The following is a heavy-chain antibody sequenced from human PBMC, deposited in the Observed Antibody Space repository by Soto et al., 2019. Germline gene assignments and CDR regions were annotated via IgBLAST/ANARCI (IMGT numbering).Heavy chain of an antibody. CDR3: AKGPGPGQWLATGSYYFAY. CDR1: GFTFSSDA. CDR2: ISASGGST. D-gene: IGHD6-19*01. V-gene: IGHV3-23*01. J-gene: IGHJ4*01. Sequence: PGGSLRLSCAASGFTFSSDAMSCVRQAPGKGLEWVSGISASGGSTYYADSVKGRFTISRDNSKNTLYLQMNSLGAEDTALYYCAKGPGPGQWLATGSYYFAYWGQGTLVTVSS.